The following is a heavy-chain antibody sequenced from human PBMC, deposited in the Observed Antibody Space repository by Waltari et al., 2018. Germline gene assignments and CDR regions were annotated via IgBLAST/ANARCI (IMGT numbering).Heavy chain of an antibody. Sequence: QVQLQESGPGLVKPSQTLSLTCTVSGGSIGSGSYYWSWIRQPAGKGLEWIGRIYTSGSTNYNPSLKSRVTMTRDTSISTAYMELSRLRSDDTAVYYCARGRYSSSWVFDYWGQGTLVTVSS. CDR3: ARGRYSSSWVFDY. V-gene: IGHV4-61*02. CDR2: IYTSGST. D-gene: IGHD6-13*01. J-gene: IGHJ4*02. CDR1: GGSIGSGSYY.